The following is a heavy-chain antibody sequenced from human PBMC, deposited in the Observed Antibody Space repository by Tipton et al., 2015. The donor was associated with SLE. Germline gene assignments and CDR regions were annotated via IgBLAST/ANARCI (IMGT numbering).Heavy chain of an antibody. Sequence: TLSLTCAVYGGSFSGYYWSWIRQPPGKGLEWIGEINHSGSTNYNPSLKSRVTISVDTSKNQFSLKLSSVTAADTAVYYCARRGSSRHAAAIWGQGSMVTVPS. D-gene: IGHD3-10*01. CDR3: ARRGSSRHAAAI. CDR1: GGSFSGYY. V-gene: IGHV4-34*01. J-gene: IGHJ3*02. CDR2: INHSGST.